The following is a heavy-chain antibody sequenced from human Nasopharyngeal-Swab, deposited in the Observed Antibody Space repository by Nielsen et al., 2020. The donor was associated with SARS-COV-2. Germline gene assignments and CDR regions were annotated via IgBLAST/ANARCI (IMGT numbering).Heavy chain of an antibody. CDR3: ARAYYFDS. J-gene: IGHJ4*02. V-gene: IGHV3-74*01. Sequence: GGFLRLSCAASGFTFSSYWMHWVRQAPGKGLVWVARIKSDGSSTNYADSVKGRFTISRDNAKNTLYLQMNSLRAEDTAVYYCARAYYFDSWGQGTLVTVSS. CDR1: GFTFSSYW. CDR2: IKSDGSST.